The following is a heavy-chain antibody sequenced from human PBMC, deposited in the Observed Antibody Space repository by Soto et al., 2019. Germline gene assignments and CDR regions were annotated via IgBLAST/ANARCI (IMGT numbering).Heavy chain of an antibody. J-gene: IGHJ4*02. D-gene: IGHD2-15*01. CDR1: GITFGSRG. CDR2: ITDRDGSA. Sequence: WVTLRLSCLASGITFGSRGMSGVRHGPGGARERGSSITDRDGSAKYADSVRGRFTISGDNSKNPLYLQMSRLRAEDSAVYYCARGSTDSCPGRRLFDFWGRGTLVTVSS. CDR3: ARGSTDSCPGRRLFDF. V-gene: IGHV3-23*01.